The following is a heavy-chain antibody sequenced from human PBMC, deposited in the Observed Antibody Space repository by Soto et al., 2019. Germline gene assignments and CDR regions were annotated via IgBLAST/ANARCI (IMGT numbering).Heavy chain of an antibody. D-gene: IGHD3-22*01. CDR2: IYYSGST. CDR1: GGSMRSYY. Sequence: PSETLSLTCSVSGGSMRSYYWSWIRQPPGRGLEWIGYIYYSGSTNYNPSLKSRVTMSVDTSKNQFSLNLTSVTAADTAVYYCAREHSSGYYSDYWGQGTLVTVSS. V-gene: IGHV4-59*01. J-gene: IGHJ4*02. CDR3: AREHSSGYYSDY.